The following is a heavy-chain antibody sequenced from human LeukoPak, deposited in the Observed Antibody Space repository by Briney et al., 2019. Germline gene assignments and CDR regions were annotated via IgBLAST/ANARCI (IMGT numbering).Heavy chain of an antibody. CDR1: GGSISSYY. CDR2: IYYSGST. Sequence: SETLSLTCTVSGGSISSYYWSWIRQPPGKGLEWIGYIYYSGSTNYNPSLKSRVTISVDTSKNQFSLKLSSVTAADTAVYYCAVNYDILTGYSDAFDIWGQGKMVTVSS. CDR3: AVNYDILTGYSDAFDI. V-gene: IGHV4-59*01. J-gene: IGHJ3*02. D-gene: IGHD3-9*01.